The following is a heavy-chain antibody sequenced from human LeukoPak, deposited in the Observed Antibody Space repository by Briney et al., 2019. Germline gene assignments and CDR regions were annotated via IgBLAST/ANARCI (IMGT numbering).Heavy chain of an antibody. J-gene: IGHJ4*02. CDR2: IWYDGSNK. Sequence: PGGSLRLSCAASGFTFSSYGMYWVRQAPGKGLEWVAVIWYDGSNKYYADSVKGRFTISRDNSKNTLYLQMNSLRAEDTAVYYCVEGSRYSRHWGQGTLVTVSS. CDR3: VEGSRYSRH. CDR1: GFTFSSYG. D-gene: IGHD6-13*01. V-gene: IGHV3-33*01.